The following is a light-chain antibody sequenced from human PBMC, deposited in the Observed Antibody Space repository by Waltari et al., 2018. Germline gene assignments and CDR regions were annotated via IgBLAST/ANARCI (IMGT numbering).Light chain of an antibody. CDR1: SSDIGGYNY. J-gene: IGLJ2*01. CDR3: SSYTSSSTLV. V-gene: IGLV2-14*03. Sequence: QSALTQPASVSGSPGQSITISCTGTSSDIGGYNYVSWYQQHPGKAPKLMIYDVSNRPTGVSNRFSGAKSGNTACLTISGLQAEDEADYYCSSYTSSSTLVVGGGTSLAVL. CDR2: DVS.